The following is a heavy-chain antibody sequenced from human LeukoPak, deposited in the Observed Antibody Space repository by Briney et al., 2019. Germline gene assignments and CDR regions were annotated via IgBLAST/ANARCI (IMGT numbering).Heavy chain of an antibody. J-gene: IGHJ3*02. D-gene: IGHD3-3*01. V-gene: IGHV1-18*01. CDR1: GYTFTSYG. CDR3: ARGALTTIFGVVIISRGHAFDI. CDR2: ISAYNGNT. Sequence: ASLKVSCKASGYTFTSYGISWVRQAPGQGLEWMGWISAYNGNTNYAQKLQGRVTMTTDTSTSTAYMELRSLRSDDTAVYYCARGALTTIFGVVIISRGHAFDIWGQGTMVTVSS.